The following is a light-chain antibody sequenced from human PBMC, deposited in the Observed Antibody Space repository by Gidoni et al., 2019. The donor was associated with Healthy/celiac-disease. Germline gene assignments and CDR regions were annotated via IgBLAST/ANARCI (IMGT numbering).Light chain of an antibody. CDR2: AAS. CDR1: QGISSY. V-gene: IGKV1-8*01. CDR3: QQYYSYPWT. Sequence: IRMTQSPSSFSASTGDRVTITCRASQGISSYLAWYQQKPGKAPKLLIYAASTLQSGVPSRFSGSGSGTDFTLTISCLQSEDFATYYCQQYYSYPWTFGQGTKVEIK. J-gene: IGKJ1*01.